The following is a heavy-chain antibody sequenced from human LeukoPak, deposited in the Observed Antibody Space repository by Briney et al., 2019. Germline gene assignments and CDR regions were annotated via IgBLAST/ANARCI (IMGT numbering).Heavy chain of an antibody. V-gene: IGHV3-21*01. CDR1: GFTFSSYS. D-gene: IGHD3-16*01. Sequence: GGSLRLSCAASGFTFSSYSMSWVRQAPGKGLEWVSSISSSSSYIYYADSVKGRFTISRDNAKNSLYLQMNSLRAEDTAVYYCARDKDLGESLWGQGTLVTVSS. CDR3: ARDKDLGESL. J-gene: IGHJ4*02. CDR2: ISSSSSYI.